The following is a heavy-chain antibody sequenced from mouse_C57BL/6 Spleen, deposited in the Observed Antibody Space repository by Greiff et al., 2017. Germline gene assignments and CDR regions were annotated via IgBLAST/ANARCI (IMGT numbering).Heavy chain of an antibody. CDR1: GYTFTSYC. CDR3: ARPYTHYFDY. J-gene: IGHJ2*01. Sequence: QVQLKQSGAELAKPGASVKLSCKASGYTFTSYCMHWVKQRPGQGLEWIGYINPSSGYTKYTQKFKDKATLTADKSSRTAYMQLSSLTYEDSAVYYCARPYTHYFDYWGQGTTLTVSS. V-gene: IGHV1-7*01. D-gene: IGHD2-12*01. CDR2: INPSSGYT.